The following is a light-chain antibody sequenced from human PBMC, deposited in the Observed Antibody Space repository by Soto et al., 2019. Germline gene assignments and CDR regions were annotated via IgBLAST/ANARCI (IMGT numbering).Light chain of an antibody. CDR3: QTWGTGPFV. CDR2: LNSDGSH. Sequence: QLVLTQSPSASASLGASVKLTCTLSSGHSSYAIAWHQQQPEKGPRYLMKLNSDGSHSKGDGIPDRFSGSSSGAERYLTISSLQSEDEADYYCQTWGTGPFVFGTGPKLTVL. J-gene: IGLJ1*01. V-gene: IGLV4-69*01. CDR1: SGHSSYA.